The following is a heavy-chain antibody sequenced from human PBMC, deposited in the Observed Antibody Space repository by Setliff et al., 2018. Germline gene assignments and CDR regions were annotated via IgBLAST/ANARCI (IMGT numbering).Heavy chain of an antibody. J-gene: IGHJ4*02. D-gene: IGHD3-16*02. Sequence: GGSLRLSCAASGFTFSTYSMYWVRQAPGKGLEWISYISSSSSYIYYADSVKGRFTISRDNAKNSLYLQMNSLRAEDTAVYYCARAPRVGLRTFGGVIDYWGQGTLVTVSS. CDR3: ARAPRVGLRTFGGVIDY. V-gene: IGHV3-21*05. CDR1: GFTFSTYS. CDR2: ISSSSSYI.